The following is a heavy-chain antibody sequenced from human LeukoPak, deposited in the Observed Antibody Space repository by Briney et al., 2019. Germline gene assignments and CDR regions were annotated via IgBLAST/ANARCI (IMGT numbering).Heavy chain of an antibody. CDR1: GFTFSSYG. Sequence: GGSLRLSCAASGFTFSSYGMHWVRQAPGKGLEWVAVISYDGSNKYYADSVKGRFTISRDNSKNTLYLQMNSLRAEDTAVYYCAKSIFGYSYGSLFDYWGQGTLVTVSS. J-gene: IGHJ4*02. CDR3: AKSIFGYSYGSLFDY. CDR2: ISYDGSNK. V-gene: IGHV3-30*18. D-gene: IGHD5-18*01.